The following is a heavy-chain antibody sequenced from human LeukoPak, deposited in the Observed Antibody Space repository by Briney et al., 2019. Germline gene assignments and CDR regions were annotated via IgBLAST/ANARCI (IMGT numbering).Heavy chain of an antibody. D-gene: IGHD3-10*01. V-gene: IGHV1-8*01. CDR3: ARSITMVQGVIMSY. CDR2: MNPNSGNT. J-gene: IGHJ4*02. CDR1: GYTFTSYD. Sequence: ASVKVSCKASGYTFTSYDINWVRQATGQGLEWMGWMNPNSGNTGYAQKFQGRVTMTRNTSISTAYMELSSLGSEDTAVYYCARSITMVQGVIMSYWGQGTLVTVSS.